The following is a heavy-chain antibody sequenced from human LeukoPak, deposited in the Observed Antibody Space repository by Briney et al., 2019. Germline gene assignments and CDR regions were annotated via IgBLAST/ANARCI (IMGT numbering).Heavy chain of an antibody. CDR1: SXG. Sequence: SXGXHXVRQAPGXXLEWVAVISYDGSNKYYADSVKGRFTISRDNSKNTLYLQMNSLRAEDTAVYYCAKDNGSGSFDYWGQGTLVTVSS. CDR3: AKDNGSGSFDY. D-gene: IGHD3-10*01. CDR2: ISYDGSNK. V-gene: IGHV3-30*18. J-gene: IGHJ4*02.